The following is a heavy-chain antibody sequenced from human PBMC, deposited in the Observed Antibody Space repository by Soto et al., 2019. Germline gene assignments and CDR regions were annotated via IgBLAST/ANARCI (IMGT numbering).Heavy chain of an antibody. CDR1: GGSISSYY. J-gene: IGHJ6*03. V-gene: IGHV4-59*01. CDR3: ARDYTNYYGSGRLHYYYYMDV. CDR2: IYYSGST. Sequence: PSETLSLTCTVSGGSISSYYWSWIRQPPGKGLEWIGYIYYSGSTNYNPSLKSRVTISVDTSKNQFSLKLSSVTAADTAVYYCARDYTNYYGSGRLHYYYYMDVWGKGTTVTVSS. D-gene: IGHD3-10*01.